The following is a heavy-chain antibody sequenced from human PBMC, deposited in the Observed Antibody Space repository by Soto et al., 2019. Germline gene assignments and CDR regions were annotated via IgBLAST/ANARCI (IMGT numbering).Heavy chain of an antibody. CDR3: ARVGISSSDAFDL. D-gene: IGHD6-6*01. J-gene: IGHJ3*01. CDR2: IYHSGNT. CDR1: GGSISSGGYH. V-gene: IGHV4-31*03. Sequence: SETLSLTCSVSGGSISSGGYHWSWIRQLPGKDLEWIRYIYHSGNTYYNSSLKSRLTISVDTSKNQFSLKLTSVTAADMAVYYPARVGISSSDAFDLWGQGTMVTVSS.